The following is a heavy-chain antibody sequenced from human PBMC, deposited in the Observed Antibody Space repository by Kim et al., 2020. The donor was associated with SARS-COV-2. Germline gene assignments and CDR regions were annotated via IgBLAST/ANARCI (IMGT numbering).Heavy chain of an antibody. V-gene: IGHV4-34*01. CDR2: INHSGST. CDR1: GGSFSGYY. J-gene: IGHJ4*02. Sequence: SETLSLTCAVYGGSFSGYYWSWIRQPPGKGLEWIGEINHSGSTNYNPSLKSRVTISVDTSKNQFSLKLSSVTAADTAVYYCARGRKGMVRGVYPTKRKGSVYYFDYWGQGTLVTVSS. D-gene: IGHD3-10*01. CDR3: ARGRKGMVRGVYPTKRKGSVYYFDY.